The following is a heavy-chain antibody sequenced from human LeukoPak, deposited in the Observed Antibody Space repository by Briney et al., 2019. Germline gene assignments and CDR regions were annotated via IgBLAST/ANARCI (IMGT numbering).Heavy chain of an antibody. Sequence: SETQSLTCTVSGGSISSYYWSWIRQPPGKGLEWIGYIYYSGSTNYNPSLKSRVTISVDTSKNQFFLKLGSVTAADTAVYYCARVAVAGATYYFDYWGQGTLVTVSS. J-gene: IGHJ4*02. CDR2: IYYSGST. D-gene: IGHD6-19*01. CDR3: ARVAVAGATYYFDY. CDR1: GGSISSYY. V-gene: IGHV4-59*01.